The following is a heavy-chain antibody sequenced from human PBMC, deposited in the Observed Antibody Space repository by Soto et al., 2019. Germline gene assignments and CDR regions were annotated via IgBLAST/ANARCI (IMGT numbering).Heavy chain of an antibody. V-gene: IGHV4-34*01. CDR3: ARYFRRKPYYYYGMDV. Sequence: SETLSLTCAVYGGSFSGYYWSWIRQPPGKGLEWIGEINHSGSTNYNPSLKSRVTISVDTSKNQFSLKLSSVTAADTAVYYCARYFRRKPYYYYGMDVWGQGTTVTVSS. CDR2: INHSGST. CDR1: GGSFSGYY. J-gene: IGHJ6*02.